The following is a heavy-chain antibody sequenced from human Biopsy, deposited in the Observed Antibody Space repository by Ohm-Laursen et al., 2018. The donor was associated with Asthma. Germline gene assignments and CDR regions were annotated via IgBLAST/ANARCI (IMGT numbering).Heavy chain of an antibody. D-gene: IGHD2-8*01. CDR2: IPQGGAT. CDR1: RGSFRGYG. CDR3: ASGPQWSGLDV. Sequence: SETLSLTWVYRGSFRGYGCTLIRQPPGKGLEWVGEIPQGGATTFNPSHKRRVTISIDPSKSQLSLRLTSMTAADTAVYYCASGPQWSGLDVWGQGTTVTVSS. J-gene: IGHJ6*02. V-gene: IGHV4-34*01.